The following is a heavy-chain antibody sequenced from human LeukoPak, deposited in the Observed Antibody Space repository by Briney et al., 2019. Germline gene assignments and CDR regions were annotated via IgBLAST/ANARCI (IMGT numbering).Heavy chain of an antibody. CDR1: GYTFTSYY. V-gene: IGHV1-46*01. J-gene: IGHJ6*03. CDR2: INPSGGST. CDR3: ARAAGDYYYYYYMDV. D-gene: IGHD3-10*01. Sequence: ASVKVSCKASGYTFTSYYMHWVRQAPGQGLEWMGIINPSGGSTSYAQKFLGRVTMTRDTSTSTVYMELSSLRSEDTAVYYCARAAGDYYYYYYMDVWGKGTTVTVSS.